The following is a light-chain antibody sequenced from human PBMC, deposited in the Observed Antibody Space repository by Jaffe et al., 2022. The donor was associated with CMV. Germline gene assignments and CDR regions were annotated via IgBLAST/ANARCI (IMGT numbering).Light chain of an antibody. Sequence: EIVLTQSPGTLSLSPGERATLSCRASQSVSSSYLAWYQQKPGQAPRVLIYGASSRATGIPDRFSGAGSGTDFTLTISRLEPEDFAVYYCQQYGSSPLFTFGPGTKVDFK. J-gene: IGKJ3*01. CDR3: QQYGSSPLFT. CDR2: GAS. V-gene: IGKV3-20*01. CDR1: QSVSSSY.